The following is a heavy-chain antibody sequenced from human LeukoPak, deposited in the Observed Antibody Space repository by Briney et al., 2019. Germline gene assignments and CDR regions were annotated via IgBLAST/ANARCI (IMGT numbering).Heavy chain of an antibody. D-gene: IGHD6-6*01. CDR3: AREGPYSDSSRSRFDY. Sequence: ASVRVSCKASGYTFTTYYMHWVRQAPGQGLEWMGIINPSGGGTTYAQEFQGRVTMTRDTSTSTVYMDLSSLRSEDTAVYYCAREGPYSDSSRSRFDYWGQGTLVTVSS. J-gene: IGHJ4*02. V-gene: IGHV1-46*01. CDR2: INPSGGGT. CDR1: GYTFTTYY.